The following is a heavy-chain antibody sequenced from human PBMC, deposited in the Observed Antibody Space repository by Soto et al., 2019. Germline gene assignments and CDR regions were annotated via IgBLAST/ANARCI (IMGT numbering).Heavy chain of an antibody. CDR2: IYYSGST. D-gene: IGHD4-4*01. CDR1: GGSISSGGYY. J-gene: IGHJ4*02. Sequence: SETLSLTCTVSGGSISSGGYYWSWIRQHPGKGLEWIGYIYYSGSTYYNPSLKSRVTISVDTSKNQFSLKLSSVTAADTAVYYCARLEATVTMVFDYWGQGTLVTVSS. V-gene: IGHV4-31*03. CDR3: ARLEATVTMVFDY.